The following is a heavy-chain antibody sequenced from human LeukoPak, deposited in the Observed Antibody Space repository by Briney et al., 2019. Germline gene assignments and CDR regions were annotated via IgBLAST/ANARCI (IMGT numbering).Heavy chain of an antibody. V-gene: IGHV4-59*01. CDR3: ARVKSNGSIRFDP. Sequence: SETLSLTCTVSGGSISSYYWSWIRQPPGKGLEWIGYIYYSGSTNYNPSLKSRVTISVDTSKNQFSLKLSSVTAADTAVYYCARVKSNGSIRFDPWGQGTLVTVSS. CDR1: GGSISSYY. J-gene: IGHJ5*02. CDR2: IYYSGST. D-gene: IGHD6-19*01.